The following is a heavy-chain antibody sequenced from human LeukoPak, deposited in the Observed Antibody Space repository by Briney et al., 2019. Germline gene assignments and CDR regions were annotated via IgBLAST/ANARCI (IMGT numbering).Heavy chain of an antibody. CDR3: AKDREYSSSFLDY. Sequence: GGSLRLSCAASGFTFDDYAMHWVRQAPGKGLEWVSGISWNSGSIGYADSVKGRFTISRDNAKNSLYLQMNSLRAEDTALYYCAKDREYSSSFLDYWGQGTLVTVSS. V-gene: IGHV3-9*01. D-gene: IGHD6-6*01. CDR2: ISWNSGSI. CDR1: GFTFDDYA. J-gene: IGHJ4*02.